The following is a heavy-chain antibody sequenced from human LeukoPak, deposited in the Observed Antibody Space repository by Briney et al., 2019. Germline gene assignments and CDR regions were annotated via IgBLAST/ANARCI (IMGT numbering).Heavy chain of an antibody. D-gene: IGHD2-2*02. Sequence: PGGSLRLSCAASGFTFDDYAMHWVRQAPGKGLEWVSGISWNSGSIGYADSVKGRFTISRDNAKNSLYPQMNSLRAEDTALYYCAKVGHNCSSTSCYTGWFDPWGQGTLVTVSS. CDR1: GFTFDDYA. CDR3: AKVGHNCSSTSCYTGWFDP. J-gene: IGHJ5*02. V-gene: IGHV3-9*01. CDR2: ISWNSGSI.